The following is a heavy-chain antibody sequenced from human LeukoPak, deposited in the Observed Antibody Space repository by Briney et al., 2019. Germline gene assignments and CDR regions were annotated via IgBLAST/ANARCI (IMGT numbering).Heavy chain of an antibody. D-gene: IGHD3-3*01. CDR1: GFTFSSYW. V-gene: IGHV3-74*01. J-gene: IGHJ4*02. Sequence: PGGSLRLSCAASGFTFSSYWMHWVRQAPGKGLVWVSRIKSDGSNTNYADSVKGRFTISRDNAKNTLHLQMNSLRAEDTAVCYCARGGYYGSGRYYFDSWGQGTLVTVSS. CDR3: ARGGYYGSGRYYFDS. CDR2: IKSDGSNT.